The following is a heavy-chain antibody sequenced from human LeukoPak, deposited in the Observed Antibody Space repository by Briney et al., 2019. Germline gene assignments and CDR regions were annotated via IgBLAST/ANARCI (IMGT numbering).Heavy chain of an antibody. Sequence: GGTLRLSCAASGFTFSTFAMIWVRQPPGKGLEWVSSIFPSGGEIHYADSVRGRFTISRDNSKSILSLQMNSLRAEDTAIYYCATYRQVLLPFESWGQGTLVTVSS. CDR1: GFTFSTFA. CDR3: ATYRQVLLPFES. J-gene: IGHJ4*02. CDR2: IFPSGGEI. V-gene: IGHV3-23*01. D-gene: IGHD5-18*01.